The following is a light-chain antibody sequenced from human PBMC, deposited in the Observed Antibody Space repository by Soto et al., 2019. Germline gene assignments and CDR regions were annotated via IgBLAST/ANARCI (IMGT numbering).Light chain of an antibody. J-gene: IGKJ4*01. Sequence: EIVLTQSPATLSLSPGERATLSCRASQSVDSYLAWYQQKPGQAPRLLIYDASSRATGIPARFSGSGSGTDFTLTISSLESADFAVYYCQHRRSWPLAFGGGTKVEIK. CDR1: QSVDSY. CDR3: QHRRSWPLA. CDR2: DAS. V-gene: IGKV3-11*01.